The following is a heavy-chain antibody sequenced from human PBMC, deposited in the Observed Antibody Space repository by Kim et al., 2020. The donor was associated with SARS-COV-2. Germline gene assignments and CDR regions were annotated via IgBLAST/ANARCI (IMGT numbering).Heavy chain of an antibody. Sequence: GGSLRLSCAASGFTVSSNYMSWVRQAPGKGLEWVSVNYSGGSTYYADSVKGRFTISRDNSKNTLYLQMNSQRAEDTAVYYCARKRVGAMGWYAFDIWGQGTMVTVSS. CDR1: GFTVSSNY. D-gene: IGHD1-26*01. J-gene: IGHJ3*02. CDR2: NYSGGST. V-gene: IGHV3-53*01. CDR3: ARKRVGAMGWYAFDI.